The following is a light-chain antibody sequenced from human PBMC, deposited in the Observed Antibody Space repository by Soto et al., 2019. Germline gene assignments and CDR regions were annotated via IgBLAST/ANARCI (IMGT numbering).Light chain of an antibody. CDR2: GAS. Sequence: ETVLRQSPGTLSLSPGERATLSCRASQSVTSSYLAWYQQKPGQAPRLLIYGASSRATGIPDRFSGSGSGTDFTLTISRLEPEDFAVYYCQQFGSSRVTFGPGTKVDIK. J-gene: IGKJ3*01. CDR3: QQFGSSRVT. V-gene: IGKV3-20*01. CDR1: QSVTSSY.